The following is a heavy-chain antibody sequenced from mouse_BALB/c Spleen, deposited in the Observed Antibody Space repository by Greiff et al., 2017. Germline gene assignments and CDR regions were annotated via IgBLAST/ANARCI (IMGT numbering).Heavy chain of an antibody. CDR2: INPYNGAT. Sequence: VQLQQSGPELVKPGASVKISCKASGYSFTGYYMHWVKQSHVKSLEWIGRINPYNGATSYNQNFKDKASLTVDKSSSTAYMELHSLTSEDSAVYYCARGKNYYDFSMDYWGQGTSVTVSS. V-gene: IGHV1-31*01. D-gene: IGHD2-4*01. CDR3: ARGKNYYDFSMDY. J-gene: IGHJ4*01. CDR1: GYSFTGYY.